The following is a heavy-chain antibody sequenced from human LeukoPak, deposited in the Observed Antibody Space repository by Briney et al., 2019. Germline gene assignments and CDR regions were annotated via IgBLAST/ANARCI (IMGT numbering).Heavy chain of an antibody. V-gene: IGHV3-23*01. CDR1: GFTFSDYA. Sequence: GGSLRLSCAASGFTFSDYAMGWVRQAPGKGLEWVSTIQANGDGTYYADSVKGRFSISRDNSKNTLSLQMNSLRAEDTAVFFCAREAPRTLYFDYWGQGTLVTVSS. D-gene: IGHD3-16*01. CDR3: AREAPRTLYFDY. J-gene: IGHJ4*02. CDR2: IQANGDGT.